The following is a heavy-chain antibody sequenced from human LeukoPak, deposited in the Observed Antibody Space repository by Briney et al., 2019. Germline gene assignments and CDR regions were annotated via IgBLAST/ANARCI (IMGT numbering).Heavy chain of an antibody. CDR1: GGSITSYY. CDR2: ISASGST. D-gene: IGHD2-15*01. Sequence: PSETLSLTCSVSGGSITSYYWSWVRQPAGKGLERIGRISASGSTNYNPSLESRVTMSVATSKNQFSLKLTSVTAADTAIYYCAREGRSSTPGYWGQGTLVTVSS. J-gene: IGHJ4*02. CDR3: AREGRSSTPGY. V-gene: IGHV4-4*07.